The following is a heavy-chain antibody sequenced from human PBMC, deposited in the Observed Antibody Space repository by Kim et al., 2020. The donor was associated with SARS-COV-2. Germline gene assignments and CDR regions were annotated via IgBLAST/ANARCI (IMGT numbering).Heavy chain of an antibody. J-gene: IGHJ6*02. CDR3: AKEYGRLPAYYYDGMDV. D-gene: IGHD3-10*01. Sequence: VKGRFTNSRDKSKNTLYLQMNSLRAEDTAVYYCAKEYGRLPAYYYDGMDVWGQGTTVTVSS. V-gene: IGHV3-23*01.